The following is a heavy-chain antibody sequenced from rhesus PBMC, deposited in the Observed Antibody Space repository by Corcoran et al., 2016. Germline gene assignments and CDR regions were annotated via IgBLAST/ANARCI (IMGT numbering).Heavy chain of an antibody. CDR3: AAVEVEYCTGSGCYWNYFDY. Sequence: QEQLVQSGAEVKKPGASVKVSCKASGYIFTSYVISWLRQAPGQGFEWMGGTHPGYGSTSYEQKFQGRVTITADMSTSTVYMELSSLRSEDMAVYYCAAVEVEYCTGSGCYWNYFDYWGQGVLVTVSS. D-gene: IGHD2-21*01. J-gene: IGHJ4*01. CDR1: GYIFTSYV. CDR2: THPGYGST. V-gene: IGHV1-70*01.